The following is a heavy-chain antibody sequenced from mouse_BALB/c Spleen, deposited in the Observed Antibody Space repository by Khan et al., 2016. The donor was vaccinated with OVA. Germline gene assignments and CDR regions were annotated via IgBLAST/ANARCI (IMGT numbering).Heavy chain of an antibody. J-gene: IGHJ3*01. CDR1: GYTFTSYY. CDR2: INPSNGGT. V-gene: IGHV1S81*02. CDR3: TRSGYGTFAY. D-gene: IGHD2-1*01. Sequence: VQLQQSGAELVKPGASVRLSCKASGYTFTSYYLYWVKQRPGQGLEWIGEINPSNGGTNFNEKFKSKATLTVDKSSSTAYMQLSSLTSDDSAVYYCTRSGYGTFAYWGQGTLVTVAA.